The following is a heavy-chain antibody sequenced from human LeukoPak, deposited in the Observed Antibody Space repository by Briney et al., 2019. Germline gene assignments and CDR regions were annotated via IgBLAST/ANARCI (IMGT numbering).Heavy chain of an antibody. D-gene: IGHD3-16*02. J-gene: IGHJ5*02. CDR2: INPSGGST. V-gene: IGHV1-46*01. CDR3: ARARLSPPNWFDP. CDR1: GYTFTSYY. Sequence: ASVKVSCKASGYTFTSYYMHRLRQAPGQGLEWMGIINPSGGSTSYAQKFQGRVTMTRDTSTSTVYMELSSLRSEDTAVYYCARARLSPPNWFDPWGQGTLVTVSS.